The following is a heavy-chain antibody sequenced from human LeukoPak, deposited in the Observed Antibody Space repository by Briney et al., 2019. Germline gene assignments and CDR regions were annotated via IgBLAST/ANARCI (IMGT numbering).Heavy chain of an antibody. Sequence: TSETLSLTCTVSRGSISSAGYYWTWIRQHQGKGLEWIVYIYESGSTNYNPSLGRRVTLSVDASENRFSLRLSSVTAADTPVYYCARGGRKYCAGDCYTVDYWGQGTLVTVSS. D-gene: IGHD2-21*02. CDR1: RGSISSAGYY. CDR2: IYESGST. V-gene: IGHV4-31*03. J-gene: IGHJ4*02. CDR3: ARGGRKYCAGDCYTVDY.